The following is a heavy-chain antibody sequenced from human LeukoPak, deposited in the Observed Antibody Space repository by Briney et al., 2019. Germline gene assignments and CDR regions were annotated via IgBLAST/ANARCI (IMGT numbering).Heavy chain of an antibody. CDR3: AKEGDILTGYAGFDY. J-gene: IGHJ4*02. CDR2: ISGSGGST. Sequence: GGSLRLSCAASGFTFSSYATSWVRQAPGKGLEWVSAISGSGGSTYYADSVKGRFTISRDNSKNTLYLQMNSLRAEDTAVYYCAKEGDILTGYAGFDYWGQGTLVTVSS. D-gene: IGHD3-9*01. CDR1: GFTFSSYA. V-gene: IGHV3-23*01.